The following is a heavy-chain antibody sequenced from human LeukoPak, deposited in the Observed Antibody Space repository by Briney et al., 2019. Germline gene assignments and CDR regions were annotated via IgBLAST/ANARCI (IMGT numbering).Heavy chain of an antibody. CDR1: GFTFSYYG. D-gene: IGHD6-13*01. Sequence: GGSLRLSCAASGFTFSYYGMHWVRQAPGKGLEWVAVISYDGDNKSYADSVKGRFTISRDNSKNTMDLQMNSLRAEDTAVYYCAKEHGRNRGYIAATMDVWGQGTTVTVSS. V-gene: IGHV3-30*18. CDR3: AKEHGRNRGYIAATMDV. J-gene: IGHJ6*02. CDR2: ISYDGDNK.